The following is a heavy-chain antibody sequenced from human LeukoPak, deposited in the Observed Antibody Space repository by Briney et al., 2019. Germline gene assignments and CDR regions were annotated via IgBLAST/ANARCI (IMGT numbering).Heavy chain of an antibody. Sequence: SETLSLTCTVSGGSISSSFYYWGWIRQPPGKGLEWIGSIYHSGSTYYNPSLKSRVTISVDTSRNQFSLNLSSVTAADTAVYYCASHDTANWGQGTLVTVSS. CDR1: GGSISSSFYY. V-gene: IGHV4-39*01. CDR3: ASHDTAN. J-gene: IGHJ4*02. CDR2: IYHSGST. D-gene: IGHD5-18*01.